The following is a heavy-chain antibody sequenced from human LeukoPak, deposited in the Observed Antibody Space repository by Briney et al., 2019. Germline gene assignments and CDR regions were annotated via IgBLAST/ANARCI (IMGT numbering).Heavy chain of an antibody. J-gene: IGHJ3*02. CDR2: IKQDGSER. D-gene: IGHD3-22*01. CDR1: GFSMSVYW. Sequence: GGSLRLSCEASGFSMSVYWMSWVRQAPGKGLEWVGNIKQDGSERNYVDSVKGRFTISRDNAKNSLYLQMNSLRAEDTALYYCGRVMFYHDSSGPEHAFDIWGQGTMVTVSS. CDR3: GRVMFYHDSSGPEHAFDI. V-gene: IGHV3-7*03.